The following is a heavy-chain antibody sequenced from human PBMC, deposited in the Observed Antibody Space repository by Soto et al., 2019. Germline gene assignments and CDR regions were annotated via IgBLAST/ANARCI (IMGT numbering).Heavy chain of an antibody. Sequence: TLSLTCTVSGGSISSGDYYWSWIRQPPGKGLEWIGYIYYSGNTYYNPSLKSRVTISVDTSKNQFSLILSSVTAADTAVYYCARTDSWLRTVDYWGQGTLVTVSS. CDR1: GGSISSGDYY. J-gene: IGHJ4*02. V-gene: IGHV4-30-4*01. CDR2: IYYSGNT. D-gene: IGHD5-12*01. CDR3: ARTDSWLRTVDY.